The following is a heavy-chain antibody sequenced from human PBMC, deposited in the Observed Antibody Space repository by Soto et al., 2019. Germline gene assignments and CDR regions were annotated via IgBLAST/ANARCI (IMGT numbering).Heavy chain of an antibody. Sequence: QVQLVQSGAEVKKPGSSVKVSCKASGGTFSSYAISWVRQAPGQGLEWMGGIIPIFGTANYAQKFQGRVTITADESTSTAYMELSSLRSEDTAVYYCARPLHDIWTGYLGNYYYYGMDVWGQGTTVTVSS. J-gene: IGHJ6*02. CDR3: ARPLHDIWTGYLGNYYYYGMDV. V-gene: IGHV1-69*01. D-gene: IGHD3-9*01. CDR1: GGTFSSYA. CDR2: IIPIFGTA.